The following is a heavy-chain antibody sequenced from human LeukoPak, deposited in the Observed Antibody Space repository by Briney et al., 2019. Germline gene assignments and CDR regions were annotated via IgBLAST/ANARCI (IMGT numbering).Heavy chain of an antibody. CDR1: GYSFTSYW. V-gene: IGHV5-51*01. CDR2: IYPGDSDT. J-gene: IGHJ5*02. Sequence: HGESLKISCKGSGYSFTSYWIGWVRQMPGKGLEWMGIIYPGDSDTRYSPSFQGQVTISADKSISTAYLQWSSLKASDTAMYYCARATPYYDILTGYYPGWFDPWGQGTLVTVSS. CDR3: ARATPYYDILTGYYPGWFDP. D-gene: IGHD3-9*01.